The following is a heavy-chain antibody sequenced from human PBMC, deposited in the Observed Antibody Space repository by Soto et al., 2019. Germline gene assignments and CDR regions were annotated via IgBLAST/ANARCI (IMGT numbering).Heavy chain of an antibody. Sequence: QVQLVQSGAEVKKPGASVKVSCKASGYTFITYGVSWVRQAPGQGLDWLGWISTYNGNTRYAERLQGRVTMTTDTTTNTDYMELRNLGSDDTAVYYCARGPTDYYDNSANYFLDYWGQGTLVTVSS. CDR1: GYTFITYG. CDR3: ARGPTDYYDNSANYFLDY. CDR2: ISTYNGNT. J-gene: IGHJ4*02. V-gene: IGHV1-18*01. D-gene: IGHD3-22*01.